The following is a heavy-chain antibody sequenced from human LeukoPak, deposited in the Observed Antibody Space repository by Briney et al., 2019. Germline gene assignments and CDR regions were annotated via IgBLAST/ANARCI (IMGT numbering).Heavy chain of an antibody. Sequence: ASVKVSCKASGYTFTGYYMHWVRQAPGQGLEWMGWINPNSGGTNYAQKFQGRVTMTRDTSISTAYMELSRLRSDDTAVYYCARDNGYSVPYYFDYWGQGTLVTVSS. CDR1: GYTFTGYY. V-gene: IGHV1-2*02. D-gene: IGHD5-18*01. CDR2: INPNSGGT. CDR3: ARDNGYSVPYYFDY. J-gene: IGHJ4*02.